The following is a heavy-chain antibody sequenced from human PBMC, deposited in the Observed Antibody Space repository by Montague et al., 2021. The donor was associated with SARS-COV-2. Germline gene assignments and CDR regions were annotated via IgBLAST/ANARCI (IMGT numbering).Heavy chain of an antibody. CDR1: GGSFSVYY. Sequence: SETLSLTCAVYGGSFSVYYWSWLCQSQSSGLEWVAEINQSGTANYNSPLKSRISISVDASKNQFTLKLTSVTAADTAMYYCAKEREVVRAARTLVAFDLWGQGTMVTVSS. CDR3: AKEREVVRAARTLVAFDL. D-gene: IGHD2-2*01. V-gene: IGHV4-34*01. CDR2: INQSGTA. J-gene: IGHJ3*01.